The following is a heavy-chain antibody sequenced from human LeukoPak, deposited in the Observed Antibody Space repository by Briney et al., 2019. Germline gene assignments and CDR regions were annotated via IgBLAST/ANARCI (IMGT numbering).Heavy chain of an antibody. D-gene: IGHD6-19*01. Sequence: GASAKASCKASGYTFTSYYIHWVRQGPGQGLEWMGIINPSGGTTSYAQKFQGRVTVTRDMSTTTVYMELSSLRSEDTAVYYCARDSPVTGPQNFDCWGQGTLVTVSS. V-gene: IGHV1-46*01. CDR3: ARDSPVTGPQNFDC. J-gene: IGHJ4*02. CDR1: GYTFTSYY. CDR2: INPSGGTT.